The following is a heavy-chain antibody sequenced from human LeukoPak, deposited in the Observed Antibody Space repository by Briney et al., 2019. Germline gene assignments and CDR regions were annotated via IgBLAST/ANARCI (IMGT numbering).Heavy chain of an antibody. J-gene: IGHJ6*03. CDR1: GYSISSGYY. CDR2: IYTSGST. V-gene: IGHV4-61*02. D-gene: IGHD3-10*01. CDR3: ARGPWGFGEFSTQVYYMDV. Sequence: SETLSLTCAVSGYSISSGYYWSWIRQPAGKGLEWIGRIYTSGSTNYNPSLKSRVTISVDTSKNQFSLKLSSVTAADTAVYYCARGPWGFGEFSTQVYYMDVWGKGTTVTVSS.